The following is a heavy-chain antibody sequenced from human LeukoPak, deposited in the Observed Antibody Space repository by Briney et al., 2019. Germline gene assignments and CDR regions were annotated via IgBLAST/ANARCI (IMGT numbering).Heavy chain of an antibody. CDR1: GYSISSGYY. D-gene: IGHD7-27*01. CDR2: IYHSGST. V-gene: IGHV4-38-2*01. CDR3: ARQETGDLSYYYYYMDV. J-gene: IGHJ6*03. Sequence: SETLSLTCAVSGYSISSGYYWGWTRQPPGKGLEWIGSIYHSGSTYYNPSLKSRVTISVDTSKNQFSLKLSSVTAADTAVYYCARQETGDLSYYYYYMDVWGKGTTVTVSS.